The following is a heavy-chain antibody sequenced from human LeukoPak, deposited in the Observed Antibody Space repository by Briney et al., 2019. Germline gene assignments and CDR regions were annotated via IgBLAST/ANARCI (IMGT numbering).Heavy chain of an antibody. J-gene: IGHJ4*02. CDR2: IGAGGTYT. V-gene: IGHV3-23*01. CDR3: ATARHGYNSEHYYFDY. Sequence: PGGSLRLSCTASGFTFSSYAMNWVRQAPGKGLEWVSGIGAGGTYTYYADFVKGRFTIFRDNSRNTLYLQMNSLRADDTAVYYCATARHGYNSEHYYFDYWGQGTLVTVSS. CDR1: GFTFSSYA. D-gene: IGHD5-24*01.